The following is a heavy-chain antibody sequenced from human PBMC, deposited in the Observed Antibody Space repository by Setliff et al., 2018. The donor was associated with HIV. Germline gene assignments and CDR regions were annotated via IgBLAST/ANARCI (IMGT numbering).Heavy chain of an antibody. CDR1: NYTLINYG. CDR3: ARGVATNLDP. J-gene: IGHJ5*02. CDR2: SSAYNGNT. D-gene: IGHD5-12*01. Sequence: ASVQVSCKASNYTLINYGISWVRQAPGQGLEWMGWSSAYNGNTKYAPKLQGRVTMTTDTSTSTAYMEPRTLRSDDTAVYYCARGVATNLDPWGQGSLVTVSS. V-gene: IGHV1-18*01.